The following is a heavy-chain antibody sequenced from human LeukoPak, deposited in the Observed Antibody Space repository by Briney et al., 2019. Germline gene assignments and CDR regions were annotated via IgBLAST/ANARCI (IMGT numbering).Heavy chain of an antibody. CDR3: ARVRYYYDSFTFDY. D-gene: IGHD3-22*01. J-gene: IGHJ4*02. CDR1: GGSIRSGSYY. Sequence: PSETLSLTCTVSGGSIRSGSYYWSWIRQPAGKGLEWIGRIHTSGSTNSNPSLKSRVTISVDTSKNQFSLKLTSVTAADTAVYYCARVRYYYDSFTFDYWGQGTLVTVSS. CDR2: IHTSGST. V-gene: IGHV4-61*02.